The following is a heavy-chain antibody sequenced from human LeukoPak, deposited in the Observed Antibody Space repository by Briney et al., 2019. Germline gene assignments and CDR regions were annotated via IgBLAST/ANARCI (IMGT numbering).Heavy chain of an antibody. D-gene: IGHD1-26*01. CDR2: IYSDGTT. CDR1: GFTVSSNY. J-gene: IGHJ4*02. Sequence: GGSLRLSCAASGFTVSSNYMSWLRQAPGKGLEWVSLIYSDGTTYYADSVKGRFTVSRDNSKNTLYLQMNSLGAEDTAVYYCATDAYSASPQNAFWGQGTLVTVSS. V-gene: IGHV3-53*01. CDR3: ATDAYSASPQNAF.